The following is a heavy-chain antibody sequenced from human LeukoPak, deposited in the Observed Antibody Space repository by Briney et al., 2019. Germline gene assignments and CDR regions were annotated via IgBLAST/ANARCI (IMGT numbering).Heavy chain of an antibody. Sequence: ASVKVSCKASGYTVTSYGISWVRQAPGQGLEWMGWISACNGNTNYAQNLQGRVTMTTDTSTSTAYMELRSLRSDDTAVYYCARGAAELGFDYWGQGTLVTVSS. D-gene: IGHD1-26*01. V-gene: IGHV1-18*01. CDR1: GYTVTSYG. CDR3: ARGAAELGFDY. J-gene: IGHJ4*02. CDR2: ISACNGNT.